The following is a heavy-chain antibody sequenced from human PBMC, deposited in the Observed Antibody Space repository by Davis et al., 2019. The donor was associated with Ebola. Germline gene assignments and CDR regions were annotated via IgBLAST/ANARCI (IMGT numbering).Heavy chain of an antibody. J-gene: IGHJ3*02. CDR2: IFYSGSA. Sequence: PSETLSLTCTVSGGSISRYFWSWIRQPPGKGLEWIGHIFYSGSAKYNPSFQSRVIMSVDTSKNQFSLNLSSVTAADTAVYFCATGVPTAPRSGLEIWGQGTMVTVSS. V-gene: IGHV4-59*13. CDR1: GGSISRYF. CDR3: ATGVPTAPRSGLEI. D-gene: IGHD2-2*01.